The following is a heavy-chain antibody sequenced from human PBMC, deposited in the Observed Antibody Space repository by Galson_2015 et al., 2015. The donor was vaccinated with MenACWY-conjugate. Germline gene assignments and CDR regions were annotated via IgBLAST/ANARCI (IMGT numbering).Heavy chain of an antibody. J-gene: IGHJ5*02. Sequence: SVKVSCKASGYTFTSYAMNWVRQAPGQGLEWMGWINTNTGNPTYAQGFTGRFVFSLDTSVSTAYLQISSLKAEDTAVYYCATNHLSNYDILTGYSWRGWFDPWGQGTLVTVFS. CDR2: INTNTGNP. D-gene: IGHD3-9*01. CDR3: ATNHLSNYDILTGYSWRGWFDP. CDR1: GYTFTSYA. V-gene: IGHV7-4-1*02.